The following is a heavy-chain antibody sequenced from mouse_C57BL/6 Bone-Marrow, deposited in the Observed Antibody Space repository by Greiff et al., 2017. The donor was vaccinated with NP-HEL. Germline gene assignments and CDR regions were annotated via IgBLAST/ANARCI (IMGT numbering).Heavy chain of an antibody. Sequence: EVMLVESEGGLVQPGSSMKLSCTASGFTFSDYYMAWVRQVPEKGLEWVANINYDGSSTYYLDSLKSRFIISRDNAKNILYLQMSSLKSEDTATYYCARAIYSNYRYYFDYWGQGTTLTVSS. J-gene: IGHJ2*01. V-gene: IGHV5-16*01. D-gene: IGHD2-5*01. CDR1: GFTFSDYY. CDR3: ARAIYSNYRYYFDY. CDR2: INYDGSST.